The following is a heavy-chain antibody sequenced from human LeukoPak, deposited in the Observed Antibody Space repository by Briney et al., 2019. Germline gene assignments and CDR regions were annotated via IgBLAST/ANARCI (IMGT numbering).Heavy chain of an antibody. CDR1: GYTFTSYD. D-gene: IGHD6-13*01. Sequence: ASVKVSCKASGYTFTSYDINWVRQATGQGLEWMGWMNPNSGNTGYAQKFQGRVTMTRNTSISTAYMVLSSLRSEDTAVYYCARGYSSSWYDFDLRYYYGMDVWGQGTTVTVSS. CDR3: ARGYSSSWYDFDLRYYYGMDV. V-gene: IGHV1-8*01. CDR2: MNPNSGNT. J-gene: IGHJ6*02.